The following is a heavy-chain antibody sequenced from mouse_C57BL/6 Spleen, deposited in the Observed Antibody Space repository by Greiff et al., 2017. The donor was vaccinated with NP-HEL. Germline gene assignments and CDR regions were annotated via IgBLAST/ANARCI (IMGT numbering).Heavy chain of an antibody. CDR3: ARGDGSYYFDY. Sequence: DVQLVESGGGLVKPGGSLKLSCAASGFTFSDYGMHWVRQAPEKGLEWVAYISSGSSTIYYADTVKGRFTISRDNAKNTLFLQMTSLRSEDTAMYYCARGDGSYYFDYWGQGTTLTVSS. CDR1: GFTFSDYG. J-gene: IGHJ2*01. CDR2: ISSGSSTI. V-gene: IGHV5-17*01.